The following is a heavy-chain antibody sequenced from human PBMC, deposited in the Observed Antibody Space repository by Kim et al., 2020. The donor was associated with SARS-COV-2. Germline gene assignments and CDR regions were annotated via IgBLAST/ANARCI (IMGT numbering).Heavy chain of an antibody. CDR3: AKETSTVTTYYYYYGMDV. J-gene: IGHJ6*02. CDR1: GFTFSSYG. V-gene: IGHV3-33*06. D-gene: IGHD4-17*01. Sequence: GGSLRLSCAASGFTFSSYGMHWVRQAPGKGLEWVAVIWYDGSNKYYADSVKGRFTLSRDNSKNTLYLQMNSLRAEDTAVYYCAKETSTVTTYYYYYGMDVWGQGTTVTVSS. CDR2: IWYDGSNK.